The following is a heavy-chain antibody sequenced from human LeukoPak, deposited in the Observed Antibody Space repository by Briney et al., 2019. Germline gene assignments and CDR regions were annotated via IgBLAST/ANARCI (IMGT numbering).Heavy chain of an antibody. CDR2: IFYSGIT. D-gene: IGHD4-23*01. CDR1: GGSMSNIYY. CDR3: ARQVKPDRYYYYGMDV. V-gene: IGHV4-39*01. J-gene: IGHJ6*02. Sequence: SETLSLTCNVSGGSMSNIYYWGWIRQPPGKGLEWIGNIFYSGITYYNPSLMSRVTISLETSKNQFSLKLSSVTAADTAVYYCARQVKPDRYYYYGMDVWGQGTTVTVSS.